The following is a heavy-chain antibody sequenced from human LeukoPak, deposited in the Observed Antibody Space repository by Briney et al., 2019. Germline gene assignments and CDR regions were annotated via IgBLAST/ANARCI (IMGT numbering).Heavy chain of an antibody. V-gene: IGHV3-30*03. Sequence: GGSLRLSCAASGFTFSSYGIHWVRQAPGKGLEWVAVISYDGSNKYYADSVKGRFTISRDNAKNSLYLQMNSLRAEDTAVYYCARDNSGGYSYGLDVWGKGTTVTVSS. D-gene: IGHD5-18*01. CDR3: ARDNSGGYSYGLDV. J-gene: IGHJ6*04. CDR1: GFTFSSYG. CDR2: ISYDGSNK.